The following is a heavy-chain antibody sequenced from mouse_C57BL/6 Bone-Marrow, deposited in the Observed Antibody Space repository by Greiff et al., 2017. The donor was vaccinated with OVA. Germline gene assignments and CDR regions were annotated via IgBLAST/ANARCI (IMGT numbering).Heavy chain of an antibody. J-gene: IGHJ2*01. V-gene: IGHV1-74*01. CDR2: IHPSDSDT. CDR3: AWLLRNFDY. CDR1: GYTFTSYW. D-gene: IGHD2-3*01. Sequence: VQLVESGAELVKPGASVKVSCKASGYTFTSYWMHWVKQRPGQGLEWIGRIHPSDSDTNYNQKFKGKATLTVDKSSSTAYMQLSSLTSGDSAVYYCAWLLRNFDYWGQGTTLPVSS.